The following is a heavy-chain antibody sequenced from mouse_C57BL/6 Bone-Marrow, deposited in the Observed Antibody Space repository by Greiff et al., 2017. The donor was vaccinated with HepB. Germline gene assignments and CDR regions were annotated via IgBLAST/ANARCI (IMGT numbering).Heavy chain of an antibody. CDR1: GFTFSDYG. J-gene: IGHJ1*03. CDR2: ISNLAYSI. Sequence: EVMLVESGGGLVQPGGSLKLSCAASGFTFSDYGMAWVRQAPRKGPEWVAFISNLAYSIYYADTVTGRFTISRENAKNTLYLEMSSLRSEDTAMYYCARQDWYFDVWGTGTTFTVSS. CDR3: ARQDWYFDV. V-gene: IGHV5-15*01.